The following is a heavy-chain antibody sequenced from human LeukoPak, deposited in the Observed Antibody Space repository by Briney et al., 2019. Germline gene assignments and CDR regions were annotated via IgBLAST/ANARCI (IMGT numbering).Heavy chain of an antibody. D-gene: IGHD4-23*01. CDR1: GFTLSSYS. CDR2: ITSSSSYI. V-gene: IGHV3-21*01. Sequence: GGSLRLSCAASGFTLSSYSMNWVRQAPGKGLEWVSSITSSSSYIYYADSVKGRFTISRDNAKNSLYLQMNSLRAEDTAVYYCARDGDYGGNPDYWGQGTLVTVSS. CDR3: ARDGDYGGNPDY. J-gene: IGHJ4*02.